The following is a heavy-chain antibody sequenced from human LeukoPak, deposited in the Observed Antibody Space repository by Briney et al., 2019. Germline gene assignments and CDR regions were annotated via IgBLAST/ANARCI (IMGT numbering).Heavy chain of an antibody. CDR3: AKHPNYYYGMDL. Sequence: PGGSLRLSCTASAFTFSDYGMHWVRQAPGKGLEWVAIIWYDGSYKYYADSAKGRFTISRDNSKNTLNLQMNSLRAEDTALYYCAKHPNYYYGMDLWGQGTTVTVSS. CDR1: AFTFSDYG. J-gene: IGHJ6*02. V-gene: IGHV3-33*06. CDR2: IWYDGSYK.